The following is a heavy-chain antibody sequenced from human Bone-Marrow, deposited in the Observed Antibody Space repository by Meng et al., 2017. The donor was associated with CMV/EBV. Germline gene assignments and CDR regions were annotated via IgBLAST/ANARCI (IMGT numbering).Heavy chain of an antibody. CDR2: IYSGGST. D-gene: IGHD6-6*01. CDR1: GFTVSSNY. J-gene: IGHJ6*02. CDR3: ARDSGGGHSSSSYYGMDV. V-gene: IGHV3-53*01. Sequence: GESLKISCAASGFTVSSNYMSWVRQAPGKGLEWVSVIYSGGSTYYADSVKGRFTISRDNSKNTLYLQMNSLRAEDTAVYYCARDSGGGHSSSSYYGMDVWGQGTTVTVSS.